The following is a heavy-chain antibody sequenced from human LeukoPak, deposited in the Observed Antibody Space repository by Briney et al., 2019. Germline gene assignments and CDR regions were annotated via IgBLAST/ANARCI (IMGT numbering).Heavy chain of an antibody. Sequence: SETLSLTCAVYGGSFSGYYWGWIRQPPGKGLEWIGEINHSGSTNYNPSLKSRVTISVDTSKNQFSLKLSSVTAADTAVYYCARRLEEDGYNLGYFDYWGQGTLVTVSS. D-gene: IGHD5-12*01. V-gene: IGHV4-34*01. J-gene: IGHJ4*02. CDR2: INHSGST. CDR3: ARRLEEDGYNLGYFDY. CDR1: GGSFSGYY.